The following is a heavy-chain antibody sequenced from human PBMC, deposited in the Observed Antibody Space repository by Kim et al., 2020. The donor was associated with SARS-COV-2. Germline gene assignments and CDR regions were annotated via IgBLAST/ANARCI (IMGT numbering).Heavy chain of an antibody. CDR3: VRGGFRAIDC. Sequence: GGSLRLSCAASGFTFSRNWMTWVRQAPGKGLEWVANIKQDGSEKSYGHSVKGRFTISRDNAKNSLYLQINSLRAEDTAVYYCVRGGFRAIDCWGQGTLVTVSS. V-gene: IGHV3-7*03. CDR2: IKQDGSEK. CDR1: GFTFSRNW. J-gene: IGHJ4*02.